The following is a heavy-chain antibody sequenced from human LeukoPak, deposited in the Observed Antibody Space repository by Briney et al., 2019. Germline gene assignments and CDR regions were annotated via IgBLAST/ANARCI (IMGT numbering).Heavy chain of an antibody. J-gene: IGHJ4*02. CDR3: VRGAYSSSWLNFDY. CDR1: GFTFGDYA. CDR2: IRSKAYGGTT. D-gene: IGHD6-13*01. Sequence: PGGSLRLSCTASGFTFGDYAMSWVRQAPGKGLEWVGFIRSKAYGGTTEYAASVKGRFTISRDDSKSIAYLQMNSLRAEDTAVYYCVRGAYSSSWLNFDYWGQGTLVTVSS. V-gene: IGHV3-49*04.